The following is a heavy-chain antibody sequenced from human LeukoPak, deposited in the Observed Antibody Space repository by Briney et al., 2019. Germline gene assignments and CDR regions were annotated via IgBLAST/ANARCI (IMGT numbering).Heavy chain of an antibody. V-gene: IGHV4-59*01. D-gene: IGHD3-3*01. CDR3: ARDPYYEDAFDI. CDR2: IYYSGST. J-gene: IGHJ3*02. CDR1: GGSIRSYY. Sequence: SETLSLTCTVSGGSIRSYYWCWIRQPPGKGLEWIGYIYYSGSTNYNPSLKSRVTISVDTSKNQFSLKLSSVTAADTAVYYCARDPYYEDAFDIWGQGTMVTVSS.